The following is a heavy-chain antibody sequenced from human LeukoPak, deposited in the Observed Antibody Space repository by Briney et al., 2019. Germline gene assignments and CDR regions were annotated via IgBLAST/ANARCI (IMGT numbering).Heavy chain of an antibody. D-gene: IGHD1-1*01. Sequence: GGSLRLSCAASGFTFSNYWMHWVRQTPGKGLVWVSRVKGGGTPTYADSVTGRFTISRDDAKNTVNLQMNSLRAEDTAVYYCARGSSGSFDSWGQGTLVTVSS. J-gene: IGHJ4*02. V-gene: IGHV3-74*01. CDR1: GFTFSNYW. CDR2: VKGGGTP. CDR3: ARGSSGSFDS.